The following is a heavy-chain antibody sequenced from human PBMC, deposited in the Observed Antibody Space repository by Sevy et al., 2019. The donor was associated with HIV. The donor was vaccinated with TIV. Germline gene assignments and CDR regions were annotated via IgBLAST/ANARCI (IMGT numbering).Heavy chain of an antibody. CDR2: LYAGGNP. J-gene: IGHJ4*02. D-gene: IGHD5-12*01. Sequence: GSLRLSCAASGFTVSNNYISWVRQAPGKGLEWVSALYAGGNPYYADSVKGRYTISRDNSKNTVYLQMNSLSTEDTAVYYCLIDTLSGYNLWGQGTLVTVSS. CDR1: GFTVSNNY. V-gene: IGHV3-53*01. CDR3: LIDTLSGYNL.